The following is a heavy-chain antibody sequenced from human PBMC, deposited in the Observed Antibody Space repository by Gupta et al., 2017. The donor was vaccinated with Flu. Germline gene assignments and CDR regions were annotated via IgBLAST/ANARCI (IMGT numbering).Heavy chain of an antibody. Sequence: RQPPGKGLEWIGNINYSGNTHYNTDLKSRVSIFVDSTKNQFSLKVRSVTAADTAGYYCARHFGYYDSSGNSYRGYFYGWDVWGQGTTVTVSS. CDR3: ARHFGYYDSSGNSYRGYFYGWDV. CDR2: INYSGNT. J-gene: IGHJ6*02. V-gene: IGHV4-39*01. D-gene: IGHD3-22*01.